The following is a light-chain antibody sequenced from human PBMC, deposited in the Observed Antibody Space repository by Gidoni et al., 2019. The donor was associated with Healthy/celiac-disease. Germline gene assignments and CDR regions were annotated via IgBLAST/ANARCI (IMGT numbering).Light chain of an antibody. CDR3: QQRSNWPIT. Sequence: EIVLTQSPATLSLSPGERATLSCRASQSVSSSLACYQQKPGQAPRLLIYDASNRATGIPARFSGSGSGTDFTLTISSLEPEDFAVYYCQQRSNWPITFXXXTRLEIK. CDR2: DAS. CDR1: QSVSSS. J-gene: IGKJ5*01. V-gene: IGKV3-11*01.